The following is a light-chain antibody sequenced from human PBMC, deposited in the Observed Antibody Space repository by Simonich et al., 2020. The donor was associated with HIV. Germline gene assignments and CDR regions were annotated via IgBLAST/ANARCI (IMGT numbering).Light chain of an antibody. CDR1: QSVLYSSNNKNY. J-gene: IGKJ3*01. V-gene: IGKV4-1*01. CDR3: MQTLQTPFT. CDR2: WAS. Sequence: DIVMTQSPDSLAVSLGERATINCKSSQSVLYSSNNKNYLAWYQQKPGQPPKLLMYWASTRESGVPDRFSGSGSGTDFTLKISRVEAEDVGVYYCMQTLQTPFTFGPGTKVDIK.